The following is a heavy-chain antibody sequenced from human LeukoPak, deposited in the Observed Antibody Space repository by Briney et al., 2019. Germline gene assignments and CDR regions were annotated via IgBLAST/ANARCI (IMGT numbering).Heavy chain of an antibody. CDR3: ARDFPSSGWVYYYYYYVDV. J-gene: IGHJ6*03. Sequence: GGSLRLSCAASGFTFSSYWMSWVRQAPGKGLEWVANIKQDGSEKYYVDSVKGRFTISRDNAKNSLYLQMNSLRAEDTAVYYCARDFPSSGWVYYYYYYVDVWGKGTTVTVSS. CDR2: IKQDGSEK. V-gene: IGHV3-7*01. D-gene: IGHD6-19*01. CDR1: GFTFSSYW.